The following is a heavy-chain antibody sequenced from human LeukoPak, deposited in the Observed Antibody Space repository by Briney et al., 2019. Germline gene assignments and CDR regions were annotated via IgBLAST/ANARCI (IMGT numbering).Heavy chain of an antibody. CDR3: ARFGVTSSLDY. CDR2: NSPGGSDT. D-gene: IGHD6-13*01. V-gene: IGHV5-51*01. CDR1: GYSSSNNW. Sequence: AASLKISCDVSGYSSSNNWIGGGRPARGKGVGWIGLNSPGGSDTRYSPFLEGQVSFSEDTFISASFLMRSRLEASDTAMYSCARFGVTSSLDYWGQGTLVTVSS. J-gene: IGHJ4*02.